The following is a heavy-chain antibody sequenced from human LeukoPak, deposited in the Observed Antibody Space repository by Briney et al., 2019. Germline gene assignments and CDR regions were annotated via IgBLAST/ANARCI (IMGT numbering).Heavy chain of an antibody. J-gene: IGHJ4*02. CDR1: GFSFSDYA. CDR2: VSNDGTNR. V-gene: IGHV3-30-3*01. Sequence: GGSLRLSCAASGFSFSDYAIHWVRQAPGKGLEWVAGVSNDGTNRLYADSVKGRFIISRDNSKNTLYLQMNSLRAEDTAVYYCAKGRHSGYDTNDYWGQGTLVTVSS. CDR3: AKGRHSGYDTNDY. D-gene: IGHD5-12*01.